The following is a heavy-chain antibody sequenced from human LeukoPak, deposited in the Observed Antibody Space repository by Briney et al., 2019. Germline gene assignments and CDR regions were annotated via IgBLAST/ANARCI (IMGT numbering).Heavy chain of an antibody. CDR1: GFIFRTYG. CDR3: ARDQPVITMVRGVMGYFDY. Sequence: PGGSLRLSCAASGFIFRTYGMHWVRQAPGKGLEWVAVIWYDGSNKYYADSVKGRFTISRDNSKNTLYLQMNSLRAEDTAVYYCARDQPVITMVRGVMGYFDYWGQGTLVTVSS. D-gene: IGHD3-10*01. V-gene: IGHV3-33*01. J-gene: IGHJ4*02. CDR2: IWYDGSNK.